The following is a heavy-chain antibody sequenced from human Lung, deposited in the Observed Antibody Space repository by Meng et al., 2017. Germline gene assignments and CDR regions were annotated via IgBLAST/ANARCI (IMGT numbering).Heavy chain of an antibody. CDR1: GGSFSGYY. D-gene: IGHD6-19*01. CDR3: VRRTYSSGWYFDY. Sequence: VHLHQWGAGLLEPSETLFLPCAVYGGSFSGYYWSWIRQPPGKGLEWIGEIIDSGSTNYNPSLKSRVTISVDTSKNQFSLRVTSVTAADRAVYYCVRRTYSSGWYFDYWGQGTLVTVPS. CDR2: IIDSGST. J-gene: IGHJ4*02. V-gene: IGHV4-34*12.